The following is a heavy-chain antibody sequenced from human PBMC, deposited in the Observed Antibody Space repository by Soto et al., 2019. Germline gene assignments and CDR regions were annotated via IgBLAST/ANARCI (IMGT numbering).Heavy chain of an antibody. CDR3: ARVLPVIYDILTGPFDY. CDR2: IKQDGSEK. V-gene: IGHV3-7*01. Sequence: PGGSLRLSCAASGFTFSSYWMSWVRQAPGKGLEWVANIKQDGSEKYYVDSVKGRFTISRDNAKNSLYLQMNSLRAEDTAVYYSARVLPVIYDILTGPFDYWGQGTLVTVSS. D-gene: IGHD3-9*01. J-gene: IGHJ4*02. CDR1: GFTFSSYW.